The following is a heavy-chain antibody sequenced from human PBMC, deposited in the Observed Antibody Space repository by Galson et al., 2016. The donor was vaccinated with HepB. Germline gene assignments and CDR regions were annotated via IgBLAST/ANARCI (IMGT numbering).Heavy chain of an antibody. D-gene: IGHD3-3*01. J-gene: IGHJ4*02. CDR1: GFTFDNYA. Sequence: SLRLSCAASGFTFDNYAMSWFRQAPGKGLEWVGFIRSKAYGGTTAYAASARGTFIISRDDSKNTAYLQMNSLKTEDTAVYYCSRVVGLDYDFWSGYPDFDSWGQGTLVTVSS. CDR2: IRSKAYGGTT. V-gene: IGHV3-49*03. CDR3: SRVVGLDYDFWSGYPDFDS.